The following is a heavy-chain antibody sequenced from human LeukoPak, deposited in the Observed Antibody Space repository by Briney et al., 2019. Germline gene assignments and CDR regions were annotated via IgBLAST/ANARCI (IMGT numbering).Heavy chain of an antibody. D-gene: IGHD1-26*01. V-gene: IGHV3-30-3*01. J-gene: IGHJ4*02. CDR1: GSTFSSYA. Sequence: GRSLRLSCAASGSTFSSYAMHWVRQAPGKGLEWVAVISYDGSNKYYADSVKGRFTISRDNSKNTLYLQMNSLRAEDTAVYYCARDPEWELLLGYWGQGTLVTVSS. CDR3: ARDPEWELLLGY. CDR2: ISYDGSNK.